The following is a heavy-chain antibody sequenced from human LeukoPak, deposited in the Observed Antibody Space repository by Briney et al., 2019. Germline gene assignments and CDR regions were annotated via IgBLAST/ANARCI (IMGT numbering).Heavy chain of an antibody. CDR1: GYSFTSYD. D-gene: IGHD4-17*01. V-gene: IGHV1-8*01. CDR3: ARGTGLPRRRYGFGY. CDR2: MNPNSGNT. J-gene: IGHJ4*02. Sequence: GASVKVSCKASGYSFTSYDINWVRQATGQGLEWMGWMNPNSGNTGYAQKFQGRVTMTRNTSISTAYMELSSLRSEDTAVYYCARGTGLPRRRYGFGYWGQGTLVTVSS.